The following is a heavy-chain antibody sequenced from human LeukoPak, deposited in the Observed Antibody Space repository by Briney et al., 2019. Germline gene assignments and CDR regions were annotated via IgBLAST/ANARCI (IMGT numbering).Heavy chain of an antibody. CDR2: ISWNSGSI. V-gene: IGHV3-9*01. Sequence: GGSLRLSCAASGFTFDDYAMHWVRQAPGKGLEWVSGISWNSGSIGYADSVKGRFTISRDNAKNSLYLQMNSLRAEDTALYYCAKDSSPYGSGSYPDYWGQGTLVTVSS. CDR1: GFTFDDYA. D-gene: IGHD3-10*01. J-gene: IGHJ4*02. CDR3: AKDSSPYGSGSYPDY.